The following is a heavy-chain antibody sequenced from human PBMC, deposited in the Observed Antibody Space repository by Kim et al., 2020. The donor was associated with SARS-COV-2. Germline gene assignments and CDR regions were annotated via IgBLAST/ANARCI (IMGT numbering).Heavy chain of an antibody. D-gene: IGHD6-13*01. CDR3: AKLDHSSSRTPPQFDY. Sequence: SVKGRFTISRDNSKNTLYLQMNSLRAEDTAVYYCAKLDHSSSRTPPQFDYWGQGTLVTVSS. J-gene: IGHJ4*02. V-gene: IGHV3-30*02.